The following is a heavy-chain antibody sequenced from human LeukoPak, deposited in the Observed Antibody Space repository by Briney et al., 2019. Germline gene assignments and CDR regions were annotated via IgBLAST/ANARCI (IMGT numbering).Heavy chain of an antibody. CDR2: IYYCWTT. V-gene: IGHV4-59*12. CDR1: GGSLNSYY. J-gene: IGHJ4*02. Sequence: SETLSLTCAVSGGSLNSYYWGWIRQPPGKGLEWIGYIYYCWTTNYNPSLKSRVAISIDTSKNQFSLKVSSVTDGDTAVYYCGREGESGRHHANFDYWGQGALVTVSS. D-gene: IGHD3-16*01. CDR3: GREGESGRHHANFDY.